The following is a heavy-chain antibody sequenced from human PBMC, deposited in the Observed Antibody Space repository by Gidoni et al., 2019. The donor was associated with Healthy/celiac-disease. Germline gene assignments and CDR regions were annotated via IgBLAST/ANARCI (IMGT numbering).Heavy chain of an antibody. CDR1: GFTFDDYG. D-gene: IGHD3-10*01. CDR2: INWNGGST. CDR3: ARGDYGSGSYFPFDY. J-gene: IGHJ4*02. V-gene: IGHV3-20*01. Sequence: EVQLVESGGGVVRTGGSLRLSCEASGFTFDDYGMSWVRQAPGQGLEWVSGINWNGGSTGYADSVKGRFTISRDNAKNSLYLQMNSLRAEDTALYHCARGDYGSGSYFPFDYWGQGTLVTVSS.